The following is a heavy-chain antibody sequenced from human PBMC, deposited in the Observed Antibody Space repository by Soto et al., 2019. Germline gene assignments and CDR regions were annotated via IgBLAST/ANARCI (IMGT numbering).Heavy chain of an antibody. CDR3: ARGPRSSGWPDWFDP. V-gene: IGHV3-48*03. Sequence: GGSLRLSCAASGFTFSSYEMNWVRQAPGKGLEWVSYISSRGSTIYYADSVKGRFTISRDNAKNSLYLQMNSLRAEDTAVYYCARGPRSSGWPDWFDPWGQATLVTVSS. CDR1: GFTFSSYE. J-gene: IGHJ5*02. CDR2: ISSRGSTI. D-gene: IGHD6-19*01.